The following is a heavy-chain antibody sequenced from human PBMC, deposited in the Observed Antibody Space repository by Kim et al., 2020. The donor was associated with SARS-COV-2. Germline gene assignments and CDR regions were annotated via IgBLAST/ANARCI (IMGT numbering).Heavy chain of an antibody. CDR2: IKSKTDGGTT. D-gene: IGHD3-22*01. V-gene: IGHV3-15*01. J-gene: IGHJ4*02. CDR1: GFTFSNAW. CDR3: TGSSGYYRPDY. Sequence: GGSLRLSCAASGFTFSNAWMSWVRQAPGKGLEWVGRIKSKTDGGTTDYAAPVKGRFTISRDDSKNTLYLQMNSLKTEDTAVYYCTGSSGYYRPDYWGQGTLVTVSS.